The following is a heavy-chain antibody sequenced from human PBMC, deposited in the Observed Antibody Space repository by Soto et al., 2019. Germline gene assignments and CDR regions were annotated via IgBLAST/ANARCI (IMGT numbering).Heavy chain of an antibody. Sequence: ASVKVSCKASGGTFSSYAISWVRQAPGQGLEWMGGIIPIFGTANYAQKFQGRVTITADESTSTAYMELSSLRSEDTAVYYCARESAPPGAVAVGDTPSGYYYYGMDVWGQGTTVTVSS. J-gene: IGHJ6*02. V-gene: IGHV1-69*13. CDR2: IIPIFGTA. D-gene: IGHD6-19*01. CDR3: ARESAPPGAVAVGDTPSGYYYYGMDV. CDR1: GGTFSSYA.